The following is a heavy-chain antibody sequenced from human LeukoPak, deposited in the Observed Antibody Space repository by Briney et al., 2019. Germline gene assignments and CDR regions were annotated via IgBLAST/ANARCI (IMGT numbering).Heavy chain of an antibody. CDR3: ARDLRGYTYGVNMDV. D-gene: IGHD5-18*01. J-gene: IGHJ6*03. CDR1: GFTLSSYS. Sequence: GGSLRLSCAASGFTLSSYSMNWVRQAPGRGLEWLSYISSSGSFIYYADSVKGRFTISRDNAKNSLYLQMNSLRAEDTAVYYCARDLRGYTYGVNMDVWGKGTTVTVSS. CDR2: ISSSGSFI. V-gene: IGHV3-21*05.